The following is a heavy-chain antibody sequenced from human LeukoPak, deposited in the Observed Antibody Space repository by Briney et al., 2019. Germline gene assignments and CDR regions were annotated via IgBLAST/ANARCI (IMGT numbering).Heavy chain of an antibody. CDR2: ISRTSIYK. V-gene: IGHV3-21*01. Sequence: GGSLRLSCAASGVTFSSYSMNWVRQAPGKGLEWVSSISRTSIYKYYAGSVKGRFTISRDNAKNPLYLQMNSLRAEDTAVYYCARGRYDSSGYYPIFDYWGQGTLVTVSS. CDR3: ARGRYDSSGYYPIFDY. J-gene: IGHJ4*02. CDR1: GVTFSSYS. D-gene: IGHD3-22*01.